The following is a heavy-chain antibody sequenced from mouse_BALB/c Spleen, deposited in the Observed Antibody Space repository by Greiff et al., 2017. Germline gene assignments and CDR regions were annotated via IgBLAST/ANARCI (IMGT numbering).Heavy chain of an antibody. Sequence: VQLQQPGAELVKPGASVKLSCKASGYTFTSYYMYWVKQRPGQGLEWIGGINPSNGGTNFNEKFKSKATLTVDKSSSTAYMQLSSLTSEDSAVYYCTRSLHYYGAMDYWGQGTSVTVSS. D-gene: IGHD1-2*01. V-gene: IGHV1S81*02. CDR3: TRSLHYYGAMDY. J-gene: IGHJ4*01. CDR1: GYTFTSYY. CDR2: INPSNGGT.